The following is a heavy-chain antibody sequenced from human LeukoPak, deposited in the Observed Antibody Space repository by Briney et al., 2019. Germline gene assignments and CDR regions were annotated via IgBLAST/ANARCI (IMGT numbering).Heavy chain of an antibody. D-gene: IGHD4-23*01. J-gene: IGHJ4*02. CDR1: GGTFSSYA. Sequence: ASVKVSCKASGGTFSSYAISWVRQAPGQGLEWMGGIILIFGTANYAQKFQDRVTITADKSTSTAYMELSSLRSEDTAVYYCARDYGAKRVFDYWGQGTLVTVSS. CDR3: ARDYGAKRVFDY. CDR2: IILIFGTA. V-gene: IGHV1-69*06.